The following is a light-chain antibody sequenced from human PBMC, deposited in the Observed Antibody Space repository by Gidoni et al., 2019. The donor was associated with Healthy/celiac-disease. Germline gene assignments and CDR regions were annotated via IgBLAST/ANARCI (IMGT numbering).Light chain of an antibody. CDR2: WAS. CDR1: QSVLYSSNNKNY. V-gene: IGKV4-1*01. CDR3: QQYYSTPYT. J-gene: IGKJ2*01. Sequence: DNVMTQSPDSLAVSLGERATINGKSSQSVLYSSNNKNYLAWYQQKPGQPPKLLIYWASTRESGVPDRFSGSGSGTDFTLTISSLQAEDVAVYYCQQYYSTPYTFGQGTKLEIK.